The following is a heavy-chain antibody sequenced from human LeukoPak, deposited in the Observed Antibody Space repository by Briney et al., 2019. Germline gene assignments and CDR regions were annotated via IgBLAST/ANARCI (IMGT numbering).Heavy chain of an antibody. V-gene: IGHV3-23*01. CDR3: AKDAAGGPFHDAFDI. Sequence: PGGSLRLSCAASGLTFSNYAMSWVRQAPGQGLEWVSAVGGSGGTTFYADSVKGRFTVSRDNSKNTLYLQMNSLRAEDTAVYYCAKDAAGGPFHDAFDIWGQGTMVTVS. CDR1: GLTFSNYA. CDR2: VGGSGGTT. D-gene: IGHD3-16*01. J-gene: IGHJ3*02.